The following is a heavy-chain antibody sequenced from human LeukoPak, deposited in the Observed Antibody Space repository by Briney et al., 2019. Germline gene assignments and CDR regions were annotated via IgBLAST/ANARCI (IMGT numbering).Heavy chain of an antibody. CDR2: ISSSGNTI. D-gene: IGHD4-17*01. J-gene: IGHJ4*02. V-gene: IGHV3-11*04. Sequence: GGSLRLSCAASGFTFSDYYMSWIRQAPGKGLEWVSYISSSGNTIYYADSAKGRFTISRDNAKNSLYLQMNSLRAEDTAVYYCARHKLDYGDFDYFDYWGQGTLVTVSS. CDR3: ARHKLDYGDFDYFDY. CDR1: GFTFSDYY.